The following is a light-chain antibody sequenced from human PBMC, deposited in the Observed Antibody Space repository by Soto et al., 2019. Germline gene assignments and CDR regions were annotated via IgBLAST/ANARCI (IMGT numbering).Light chain of an antibody. CDR2: GAS. Sequence: VRKTLSQANLSVSPGERASLSCRASQSVSSNLAWYQQKPGQAPRLLIYGASSRATGIPVRFSGSGSGTEFTLTISILEPEDFAVYYCQQRKTWPPIPFAQGTRLEIK. J-gene: IGKJ5*01. V-gene: IGKV3-15*01. CDR3: QQRKTWPPIP. CDR1: QSVSSN.